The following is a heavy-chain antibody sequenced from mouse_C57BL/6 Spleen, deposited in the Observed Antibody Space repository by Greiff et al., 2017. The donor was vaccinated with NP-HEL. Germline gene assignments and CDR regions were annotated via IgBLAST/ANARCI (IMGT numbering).Heavy chain of an antibody. J-gene: IGHJ3*01. CDR3: ANLFAY. V-gene: IGHV3-6*01. Sequence: ESGPGLVKPSQSLSLTCSVTGYSITSGYYWNWIRQFPGNKLEWMGYISYDGSNNYNPSLKNRISITRDTSKNQFFLKLNSVTTEDTATYYCANLFAYWGQGTLVTVSA. CDR2: ISYDGSN. CDR1: GYSITSGYY.